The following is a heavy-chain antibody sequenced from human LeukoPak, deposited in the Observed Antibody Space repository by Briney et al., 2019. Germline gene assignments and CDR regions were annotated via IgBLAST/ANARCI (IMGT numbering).Heavy chain of an antibody. CDR2: LSYDGSNK. V-gene: IGHV3-30*02. J-gene: IGHJ4*02. Sequence: GGSPTLSCAASRVSFSSYGMYCGREAPGRGLEWGAFLSYDGSNKYYAHSVKGRFTISRDNSKNTLYLQMNSLRAEDTAVYYCAKDVLGYPDYWGQGTLVTVSS. CDR1: RVSFSSYG. CDR3: AKDVLGYPDY. D-gene: IGHD6-25*01.